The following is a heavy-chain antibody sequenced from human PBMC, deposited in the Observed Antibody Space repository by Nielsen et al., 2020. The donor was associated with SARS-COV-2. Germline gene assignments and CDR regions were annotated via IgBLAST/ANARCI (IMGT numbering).Heavy chain of an antibody. CDR1: GFTFSIYS. Sequence: GESLKISCAASGFTFSIYSMTWVRQAPGKGLEWVAAIDCTSSYIYYADAVKGRLTISRDNAKNSLFLQMDSLRAEDTAVYYCARRWYGSGSDREAFDIWGRGTMVTISS. J-gene: IGHJ3*02. CDR2: IDCTSSYI. D-gene: IGHD3-10*01. CDR3: ARRWYGSGSDREAFDI. V-gene: IGHV3-21*01.